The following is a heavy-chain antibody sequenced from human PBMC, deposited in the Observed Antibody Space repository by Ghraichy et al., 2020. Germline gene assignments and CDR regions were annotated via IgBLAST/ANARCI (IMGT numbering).Heavy chain of an antibody. CDR1: GFTFSSYS. Sequence: GGSLRLSCAASGFTFSSYSMNWVRQAPGKGLEWVSYISSSSSTIYYADSVKGRFTISRDNAKNSLYLQMNSLRDEDTAVYYCARDLGFRGIVGAGKVGYWGQGTLVTVSS. CDR2: ISSSSSTI. D-gene: IGHD1-26*01. CDR3: ARDLGFRGIVGAGKVGY. J-gene: IGHJ4*02. V-gene: IGHV3-48*02.